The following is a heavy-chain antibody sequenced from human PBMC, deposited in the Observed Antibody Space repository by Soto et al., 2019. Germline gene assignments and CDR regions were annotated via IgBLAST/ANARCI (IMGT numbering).Heavy chain of an antibody. CDR1: GFTFSSYW. V-gene: IGHV3-74*01. CDR2: INSDGSST. Sequence: GGSLRLSCAASGFTFSSYWMHWVRQAPGKGLVWVSRINSDGSSTSYADSMKGRFTISRDNAKNTLYLQMNSLGAEDTAVYYCAREDDFWSGYYYYYGMDVWGQGTTVTVSS. D-gene: IGHD3-3*01. CDR3: AREDDFWSGYYYYYGMDV. J-gene: IGHJ6*02.